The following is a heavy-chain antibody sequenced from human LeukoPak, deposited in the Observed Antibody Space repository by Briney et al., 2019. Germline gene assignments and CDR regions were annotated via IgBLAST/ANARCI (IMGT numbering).Heavy chain of an antibody. CDR1: GYTFTGYY. CDR3: ARDPYCSSTSCYNTYFDY. J-gene: IGHJ4*02. Sequence: GASVNVSCKASGYTFTGYYMHWVRQAPGQGLEWMGWINPNSGGTNYAQKFQGRVTMTRDTSISTAYMELSRLRSDDTAVYYCARDPYCSSTSCYNTYFDYWGQGTLVTVSS. D-gene: IGHD2-2*02. CDR2: INPNSGGT. V-gene: IGHV1-2*02.